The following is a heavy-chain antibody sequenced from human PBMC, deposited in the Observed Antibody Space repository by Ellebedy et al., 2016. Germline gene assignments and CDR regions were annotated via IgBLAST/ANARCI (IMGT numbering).Heavy chain of an antibody. CDR1: GFSLSSYW. V-gene: IGHV3-74*01. D-gene: IGHD3-22*01. CDR3: VSQIALGY. J-gene: IGHJ4*02. Sequence: GGSLRLXXAASGFSLSSYWMHWVRQAPGKGLVWVSLISSDGSHRNYADSVKGRFTISRDNAKNTLYLQMNSLRAEDTAVYHCVSQIALGYWGQGTLVTVSS. CDR2: ISSDGSHR.